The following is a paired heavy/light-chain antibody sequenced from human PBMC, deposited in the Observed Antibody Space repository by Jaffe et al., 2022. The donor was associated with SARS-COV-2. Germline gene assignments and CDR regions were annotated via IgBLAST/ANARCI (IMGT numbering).Light chain of an antibody. J-gene: IGKJ1*01. CDR3: QQYNNWPRT. CDR2: GAS. CDR1: QSVSSN. Sequence: EIVMTQSPATLSVSPGERATLSCRASQSVSSNLAWYQQKSGQAPRLLIYGASNRASGTPARFSGSGSGTEFTLTISSLQSEDFAVYYCQQYNNWPRTFGQGTKVAIK. V-gene: IGKV3-15*01.
Heavy chain of an antibody. J-gene: IGHJ5*02. V-gene: IGHV1-2*05. CDR3: ARSDYSSSFYDESWFDP. Sequence: QVQLVQSGAEVKEPGASVKVACKASGYSFGDYYIHWVRQAPGQGLEWMGRINPNSGATKYAQNFQGRVTMTRDTSMSTAYMELSRLTSDDTVIYYCARSDYSSSFYDESWFDPWGQGTRVTVSS. D-gene: IGHD6-13*01. CDR2: INPNSGAT. CDR1: GYSFGDYY.